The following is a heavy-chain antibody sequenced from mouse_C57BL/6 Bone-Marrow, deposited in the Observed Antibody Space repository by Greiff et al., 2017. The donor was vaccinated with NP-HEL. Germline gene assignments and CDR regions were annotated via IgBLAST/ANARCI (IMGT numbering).Heavy chain of an antibody. D-gene: IGHD1-1*01. J-gene: IGHJ2*01. CDR1: GYTFTSYW. V-gene: IGHV1-64*01. CDR2: IHPNSGST. CDR3: ARSRLLRFDY. Sequence: VQLHQPGAELVKPGASVKLSCKASGYTFTSYWMHWVKQRPGQGLEWIGMIHPNSGSTNYNEKFKSKATLTVDKSSSTAYMQLSSLTSEDSAVYYCARSRLLRFDYWGQGTTLTVAS.